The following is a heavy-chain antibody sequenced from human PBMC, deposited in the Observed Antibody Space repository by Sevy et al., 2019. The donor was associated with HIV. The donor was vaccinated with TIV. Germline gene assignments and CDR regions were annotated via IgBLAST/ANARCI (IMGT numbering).Heavy chain of an antibody. D-gene: IGHD3-16*01. CDR3: ARDDDWARDY. CDR1: GFTFSRYW. Sequence: GGSLRLSCAASGFTFSRYWMSWVRQAPGKGLEWVANIKQDGSEKYYVDSVRGRFTISRDNAKNSFYLQMNSLRAEDTAVYYCARDDDWARDYWGQGTLVTVS. V-gene: IGHV3-7*01. CDR2: IKQDGSEK. J-gene: IGHJ4*02.